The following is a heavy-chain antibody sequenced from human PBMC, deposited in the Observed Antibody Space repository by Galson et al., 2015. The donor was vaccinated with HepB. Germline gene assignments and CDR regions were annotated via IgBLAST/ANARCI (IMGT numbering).Heavy chain of an antibody. CDR1: GFTFSDYY. CDR2: ISSSGGTI. D-gene: IGHD5-18*01. CDR3: ARGLYSHGSKTFDQ. J-gene: IGHJ4*02. V-gene: IGHV3-11*01. Sequence: SLRLSCAASGFTFSDYYMCWIRQAPGKGLEWVSYISSSGGTIYYADSVKGRFTISRDNAKNSLYLQMNSLRAEDTAVYYCARGLYSHGSKTFDQWGQGTLVTVSS.